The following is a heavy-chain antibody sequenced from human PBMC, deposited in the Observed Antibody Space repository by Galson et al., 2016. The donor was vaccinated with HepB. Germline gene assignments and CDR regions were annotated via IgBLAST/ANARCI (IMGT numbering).Heavy chain of an antibody. Sequence: SVKVSCKASGGTFSSYAISWVRQAPGQGLEWMGGIIPIFGTSNYAQKFQGRVTITADESRTSSYMELSSLRSEDTAVYYCASGRPYFYYYAVDVWGQGTTVTVSS. CDR3: ASGRPYFYYYAVDV. V-gene: IGHV1-69*13. CDR1: GGTFSSYA. J-gene: IGHJ6*02. CDR2: IIPIFGTS.